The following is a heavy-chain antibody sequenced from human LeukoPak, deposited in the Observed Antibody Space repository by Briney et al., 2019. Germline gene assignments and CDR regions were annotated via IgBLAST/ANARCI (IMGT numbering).Heavy chain of an antibody. V-gene: IGHV1-2*02. CDR2: INPKSGVT. Sequence: ASVKVSCKASAYTFIDFHIHWVRRAPGQGLEWMGWINPKSGVTNYAQKFQGRVTLTRDTSISTAYMDLSRLTSNDTAVYYCARERPDTVMMMGRFDPWGQGTQVTVSS. CDR3: ARERPDTVMMMGRFDP. D-gene: IGHD5-18*01. J-gene: IGHJ5*02. CDR1: AYTFIDFH.